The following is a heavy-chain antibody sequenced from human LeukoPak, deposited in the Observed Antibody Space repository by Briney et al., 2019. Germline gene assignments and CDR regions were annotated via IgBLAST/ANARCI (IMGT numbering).Heavy chain of an antibody. J-gene: IGHJ4*02. V-gene: IGHV3-48*03. CDR2: ISSSGSTI. D-gene: IGHD1-26*01. Sequence: GGSLRLSCAASGFTFSSYEMNWVRQAPGKGLEWVSYISSSGSTIYYADSVKGRFTISRDNAKNSLYLQMNSLRAEDTAVYYCAPDPYSGSSMGREDYFDYWGQGTLVTVSS. CDR3: APDPYSGSSMGREDYFDY. CDR1: GFTFSSYE.